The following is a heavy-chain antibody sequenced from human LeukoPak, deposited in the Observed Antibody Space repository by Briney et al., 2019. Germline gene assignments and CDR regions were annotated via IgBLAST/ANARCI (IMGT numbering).Heavy chain of an antibody. CDR3: ARELAAADYYYYYYYMDV. V-gene: IGHV4-59*01. J-gene: IGHJ6*03. Sequence: PSETLSLTCNVSGGSISSNYWSWIRQPPGKGREWIGYIYYGGSTNYNPSLKSRVTISLDTSKNQFSLKLSSVAAADTAVYYCARELAAADYYYYYYYMDVWGKGTTVTVSS. CDR1: GGSISSNY. CDR2: IYYGGST. D-gene: IGHD6-13*01.